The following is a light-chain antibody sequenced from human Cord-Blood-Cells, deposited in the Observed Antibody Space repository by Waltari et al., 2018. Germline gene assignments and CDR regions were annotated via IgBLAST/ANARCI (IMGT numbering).Light chain of an antibody. J-gene: IGKJ1*01. Sequence: VEMTQSPLSLPVTLGQPASIPCRSIQSLVYSAGNTSLNWLQQRPGQSPRRLIYKVSNRDSGVPDRFSGSGSGTDFTLKISRVEAEDVGVYYCMQGTHWPWTFGQGTKVEIK. CDR1: QSLVYSAGNTS. V-gene: IGKV2-30*01. CDR2: KVS. CDR3: MQGTHWPWT.